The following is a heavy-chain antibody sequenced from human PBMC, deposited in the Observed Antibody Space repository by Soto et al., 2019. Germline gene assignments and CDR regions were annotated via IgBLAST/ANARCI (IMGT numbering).Heavy chain of an antibody. D-gene: IGHD5-12*01. CDR2: IIPILGIA. J-gene: IGHJ4*02. Sequence: QVQLVQSGAEVKKPGSAVKVSCKASLVTFSSYTISWVRQAPGQGLEWMGRIIPILGIANYAQKFQGRVTITADKSTSTAYMELSSLRSEVTAVYYCARESGYSGANVDYWGQGTLVTVSS. V-gene: IGHV1-69*08. CDR3: ARESGYSGANVDY. CDR1: LVTFSSYT.